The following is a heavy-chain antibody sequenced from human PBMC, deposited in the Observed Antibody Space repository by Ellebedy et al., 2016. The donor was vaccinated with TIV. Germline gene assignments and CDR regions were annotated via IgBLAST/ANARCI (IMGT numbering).Heavy chain of an antibody. D-gene: IGHD3-16*01. CDR1: GGSISGSTYY. CDR3: ARQKRSDRVTLMSFDT. Sequence: MPSETLSLTCSVSGGSISGSTYYWGWIRQPPGKALEWIGSVYYSGSTYYNPSVKSRITISVDTSKNQFSLNLNSVTAADTAVYYCARQKRSDRVTLMSFDTWGRGTLVTVSS. V-gene: IGHV4-39*01. J-gene: IGHJ4*02. CDR2: VYYSGST.